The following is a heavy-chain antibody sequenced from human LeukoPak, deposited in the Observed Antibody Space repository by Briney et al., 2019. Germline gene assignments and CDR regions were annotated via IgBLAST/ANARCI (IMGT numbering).Heavy chain of an antibody. D-gene: IGHD1-26*01. Sequence: QAGGSLRLSCAASGFTFSSYGMSWVRQAPGKGLEWVSGISSSGGSTYYADSVKGRFTISRDNSKNTLYLQMNSLRAEDTAVYYCAKARGSYYFDYWGQGTLVTVSS. CDR2: ISSSGGST. CDR3: AKARGSYYFDY. J-gene: IGHJ4*02. CDR1: GFTFSSYG. V-gene: IGHV3-23*01.